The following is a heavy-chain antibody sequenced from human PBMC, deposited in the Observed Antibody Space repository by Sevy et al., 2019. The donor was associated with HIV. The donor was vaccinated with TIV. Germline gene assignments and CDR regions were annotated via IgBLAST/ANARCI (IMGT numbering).Heavy chain of an antibody. V-gene: IGHV3-30*04. CDR3: ARDGVSSGWYRGYYFDY. J-gene: IGHJ4*02. CDR1: RFTFNTYA. Sequence: GGSLRLSCAASRFTFNTYAMHWVRQAPGKGLDWVAFISYDGTNEYYADSVKGRFTISRDNSKNTLYLQMISLRAEDTAVYYCARDGVSSGWYRGYYFDYWGQGTLVTVSS. CDR2: ISYDGTNE. D-gene: IGHD6-19*01.